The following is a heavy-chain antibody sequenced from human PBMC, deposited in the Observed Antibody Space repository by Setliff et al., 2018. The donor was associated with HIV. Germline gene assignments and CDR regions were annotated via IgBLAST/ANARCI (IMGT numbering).Heavy chain of an antibody. CDR1: GYTFTSYY. D-gene: IGHD3-10*01. Sequence: ASVKVSCKASGYTFTSYYMHWVRQAPGQGLEWMGIISPSDGNTNYAQTFLGRVTLTRDTSMNTVYLELRSLWSEDTAVYFCASKGGSENYPDSDAFDIWGQGTLVTVSS. CDR3: ASKGGSENYPDSDAFDI. V-gene: IGHV1-46*01. J-gene: IGHJ3*02. CDR2: ISPSDGNT.